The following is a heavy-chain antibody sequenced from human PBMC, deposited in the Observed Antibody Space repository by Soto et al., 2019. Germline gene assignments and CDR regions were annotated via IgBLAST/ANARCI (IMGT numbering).Heavy chain of an antibody. J-gene: IGHJ4*02. V-gene: IGHV3-9*01. CDR1: GFTFDDYA. CDR2: ISWNSGSI. D-gene: IGHD3-9*01. Sequence: GGSLILSCAASGFTFDDYAMHWVRQAPGKGLEWVSGISWNSGSIGYADSVKGRFTISRDNAKNSLYLQMNSLRAEDTALYYCAKDRDDILTGYLGYWGQGTLVTVSS. CDR3: AKDRDDILTGYLGY.